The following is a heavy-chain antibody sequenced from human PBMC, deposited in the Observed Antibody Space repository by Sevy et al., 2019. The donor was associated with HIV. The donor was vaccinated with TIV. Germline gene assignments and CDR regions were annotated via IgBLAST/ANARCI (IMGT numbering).Heavy chain of an antibody. V-gene: IGHV4-31*03. D-gene: IGHD3-16*01. J-gene: IGHJ4*02. CDR2: IYYSGST. Sequence: SETLSITCTVSGGSISSGGYYWSWIRQHPGKGLEWIGYIYYSGSTYYNPSLKSRVTISVDTSKNQFSLKLSSVTAADTAVYYCARTPYDYVWGTHFDYRGQGTLVTVSS. CDR1: GGSISSGGYY. CDR3: ARTPYDYVWGTHFDY.